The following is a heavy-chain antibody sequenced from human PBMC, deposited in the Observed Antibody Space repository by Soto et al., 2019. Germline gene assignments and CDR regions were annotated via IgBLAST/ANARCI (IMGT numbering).Heavy chain of an antibody. Sequence: QVQLVESGGGVVQPGRSLRLSCAASGFTFSSYGMHWVRQAPGKGLEWVAVISYDGSNKYYADSVKGRFTISRDNSKNTLYLQMNSLRAEDTAVYYCAKDRLSSSWKPTIFDYWGQGTLVTVSS. V-gene: IGHV3-30*18. CDR1: GFTFSSYG. D-gene: IGHD6-13*01. CDR3: AKDRLSSSWKPTIFDY. J-gene: IGHJ4*02. CDR2: ISYDGSNK.